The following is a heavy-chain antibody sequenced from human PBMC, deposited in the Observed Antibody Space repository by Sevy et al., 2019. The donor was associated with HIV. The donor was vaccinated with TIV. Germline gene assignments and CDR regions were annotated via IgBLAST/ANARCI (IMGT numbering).Heavy chain of an antibody. V-gene: IGHV3-13*01. CDR2: IGTVANA. Sequence: GGSLRLSCAASGFTINNYDLHWVRQATGKRLEWVSGIGTVANAWYPDSVKGRFTISRDNGKNSFYLQMNSLRDGDSAVYYCARGPSRGDNNGTFDYWGQGALVTVSS. CDR1: GFTINNYD. D-gene: IGHD1-26*01. J-gene: IGHJ4*02. CDR3: ARGPSRGDNNGTFDY.